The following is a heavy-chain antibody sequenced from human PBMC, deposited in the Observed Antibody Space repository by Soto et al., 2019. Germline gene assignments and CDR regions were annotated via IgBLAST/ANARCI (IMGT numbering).Heavy chain of an antibody. D-gene: IGHD3-10*01. CDR3: ARAATLWFGGSDY. CDR2: ISTSSSYI. CDR1: GFTFSSYF. J-gene: IGHJ4*02. V-gene: IGHV3-21*01. Sequence: EVQLVESGGGLVKPGGSLRLSCAASGFTFSSYFMNWVRQAPGKGLEWVSSISTSSSYIYYADSVKGRLTISRDNAENSLYLQMNSLRAADTAVYYCARAATLWFGGSDYWGQGTLVTVSS.